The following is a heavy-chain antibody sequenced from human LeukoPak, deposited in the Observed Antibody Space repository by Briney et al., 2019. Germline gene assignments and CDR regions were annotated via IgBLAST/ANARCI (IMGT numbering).Heavy chain of an antibody. CDR2: TYYRSKWYC. CDR3: SLARSEYHYGMDV. Sequence: SQTLSLTCAISGDSVSSISVAWNWIRQSPSRGLEWLGRTYYRSKWYCEYAVPVKSRINISPDTSKNQFSLQLTSVTPEDTAVYYCSLARSEYHYGMDVWGQGTTVTVSS. J-gene: IGHJ6*02. CDR1: GDSVSSISVA. V-gene: IGHV6-1*01.